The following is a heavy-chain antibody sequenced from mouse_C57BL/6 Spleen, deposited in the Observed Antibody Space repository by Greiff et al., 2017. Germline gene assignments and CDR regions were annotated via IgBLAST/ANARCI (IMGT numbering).Heavy chain of an antibody. V-gene: IGHV1-50*01. CDR2: IDPSDSYT. D-gene: IGHD1-1*01. Sequence: QVQLQQPGAELVKPGASVKLSCKASGYTFTSYWMQWVKQRPGQGLEWIGEIDPSDSYTNYNQKFKGKATLTVDTSSSTAYMQLSSLTSEDSAVYYCASPSITTVVAERYFDVWGTGTTVTVSS. CDR1: GYTFTSYW. CDR3: ASPSITTVVAERYFDV. J-gene: IGHJ1*03.